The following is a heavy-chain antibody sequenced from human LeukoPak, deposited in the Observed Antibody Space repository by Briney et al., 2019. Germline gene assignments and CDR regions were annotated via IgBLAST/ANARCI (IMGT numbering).Heavy chain of an antibody. CDR3: VVAGSSGSDAFDI. D-gene: IGHD3-22*01. Sequence: GGSLRLSCAASGFTFSSYAMHWVRQAPGKGLEWVAVISYDGSNKYYADSVKGRFTISRDNSKNTLYLQMNSLRAEDTAVYYCVVAGSSGSDAFDIWGQGTMVTVSS. CDR1: GFTFSSYA. V-gene: IGHV3-30-3*01. J-gene: IGHJ3*02. CDR2: ISYDGSNK.